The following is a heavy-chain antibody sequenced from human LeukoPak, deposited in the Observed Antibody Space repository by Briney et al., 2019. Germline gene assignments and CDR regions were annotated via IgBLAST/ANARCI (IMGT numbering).Heavy chain of an antibody. Sequence: GGTLRLSCAASGFTFKNYGMSWVRQAPGKGLVWLSRINADGQSVGYADSVRGRFTISRDNARNTVYLQTNSLRPEDTAVYYCARGTSSGWPDYLDYWGQGTLVSVSS. D-gene: IGHD6-19*01. CDR1: GFTFKNYG. J-gene: IGHJ4*02. V-gene: IGHV3-74*01. CDR2: INADGQSV. CDR3: ARGTSSGWPDYLDY.